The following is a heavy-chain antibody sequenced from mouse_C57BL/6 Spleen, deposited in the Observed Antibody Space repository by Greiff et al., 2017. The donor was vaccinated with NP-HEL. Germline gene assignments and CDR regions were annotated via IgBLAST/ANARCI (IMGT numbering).Heavy chain of an antibody. J-gene: IGHJ1*03. CDR2: IRSKSSNYAT. Sequence: EVQRVESGGGLVQPKGSLKLSCAASGFTFNTYAMHWVRQAPGKGVEWVARIRSKSSNYATYYADSVKDRFTISRDDSQSMLYLQMNNLKTEDTAMYYCVREWGYDWYFDVWGTGTTVTVSS. D-gene: IGHD2-2*01. CDR3: VREWGYDWYFDV. V-gene: IGHV10-3*01. CDR1: GFTFNTYA.